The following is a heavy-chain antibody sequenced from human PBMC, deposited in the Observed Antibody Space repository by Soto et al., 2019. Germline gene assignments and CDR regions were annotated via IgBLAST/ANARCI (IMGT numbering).Heavy chain of an antibody. J-gene: IGHJ4*02. Sequence: ASVKFSCKASGYTFTSYAMHWVRQAPGQRLEWMGWINAGNGNTKYSQKFQGRVTITRDTSASTAYMELSSLRSEDTAVYYCARLDERCLFDYWGQGTLVTVSS. CDR3: ARLDERCLFDY. D-gene: IGHD2-8*01. CDR2: INAGNGNT. V-gene: IGHV1-3*01. CDR1: GYTFTSYA.